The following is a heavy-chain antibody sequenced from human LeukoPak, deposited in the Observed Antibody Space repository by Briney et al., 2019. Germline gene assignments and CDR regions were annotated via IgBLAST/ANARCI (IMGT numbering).Heavy chain of an antibody. CDR3: ARGFGSSDDF. V-gene: IGHV3-66*01. J-gene: IGHJ4*02. Sequence: PGGSLRLSCAASGFTVSGDYMTWVRQAPGKGLEWVSVIYSGGETYYGDSVKGRFTISRDSPNNTVYLQMTSLRVEDTAVYFCARGFGSSDDFWGQGALVTVSS. CDR2: IYSGGET. CDR1: GFTVSGDY. D-gene: IGHD6-13*01.